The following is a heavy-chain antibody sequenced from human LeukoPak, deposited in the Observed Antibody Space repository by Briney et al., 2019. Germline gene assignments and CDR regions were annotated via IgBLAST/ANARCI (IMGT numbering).Heavy chain of an antibody. CDR2: ISAYNGNT. V-gene: IGHV1-18*04. D-gene: IGHD2-2*01. CDR1: GYTFTGYY. Sequence: ASVKVSCKASGYTFTGYYMHWVRQAPGQGLEWMGWISAYNGNTNYAQKLQGRVTMTTDTSTSTAYMELRSLRSDDTAVYYCARSGVIVVPAFLDYWGQGTLVTVSS. J-gene: IGHJ4*02. CDR3: ARSGVIVVPAFLDY.